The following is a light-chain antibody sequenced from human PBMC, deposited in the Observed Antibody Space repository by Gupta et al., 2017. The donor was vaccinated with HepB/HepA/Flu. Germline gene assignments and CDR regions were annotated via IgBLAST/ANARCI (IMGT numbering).Light chain of an antibody. CDR3: NYRDSSGNQWV. CDR2: GKN. CDR1: SLRSYY. J-gene: IGLJ3*02. V-gene: IGLV3-19*01. Sequence: SELTQDPAVSVALGQTVRITCQGDSLRSYYASCYQQKPGQAPVLVIYGKNNRPSGIPDRCSGYSAGNKDYLEITGAQAEDEADYYGNYRDSSGNQWVLGGGPNL.